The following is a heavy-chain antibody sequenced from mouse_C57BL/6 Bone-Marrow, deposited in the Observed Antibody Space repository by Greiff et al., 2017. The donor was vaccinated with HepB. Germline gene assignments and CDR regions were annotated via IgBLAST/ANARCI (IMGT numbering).Heavy chain of an antibody. CDR3: ARQGGDY. V-gene: IGHV5-12*01. Sequence: EVNVVDSGGGLVQPGGSLKLSCAASGFTFSDYYMYWVRQTPEKWLEWVAYISNGGGSTYYPDTVKGRLTISRDNAKNTLYLQMSRLKSEDTAMYYCARQGGDYWGQGTTLTVSS. J-gene: IGHJ2*01. CDR2: ISNGGGST. CDR1: GFTFSDYY.